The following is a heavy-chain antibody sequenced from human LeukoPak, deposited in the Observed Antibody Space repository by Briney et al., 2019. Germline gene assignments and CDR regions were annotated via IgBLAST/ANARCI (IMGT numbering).Heavy chain of an antibody. CDR1: GGSISNYY. J-gene: IGHJ4*02. Sequence: SETLSLTCTVSGGSISNYYWSWVRQPPGKGLEWIAYIYNSETTNYNPSLKSRVTISVDTSKNQFSLNLSSMTAADTAVYFCAREVRDYGGEFGYFDYWGRGTLVTVSS. D-gene: IGHD4-23*01. CDR3: AREVRDYGGEFGYFDY. V-gene: IGHV4-59*01. CDR2: IYNSETT.